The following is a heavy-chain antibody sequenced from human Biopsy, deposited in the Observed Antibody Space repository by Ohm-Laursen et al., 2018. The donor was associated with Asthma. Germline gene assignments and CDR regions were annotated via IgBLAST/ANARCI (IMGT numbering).Heavy chain of an antibody. D-gene: IGHD3-22*01. CDR2: INAGNGNT. V-gene: IGHV1-3*01. CDR1: GYTFTNYA. CDR3: ARVRKDYYDSSGLSGGWLDP. J-gene: IGHJ5*02. Sequence: ASVKVSCKASGYTFTNYAIHWVRQAPGQRPEWMGWINAGNGNTKYSQKFQGRVTITRDTSATTAYMELSSLRSEGTAVYYCARVRKDYYDSSGLSGGWLDPWGQGTLVTVSS.